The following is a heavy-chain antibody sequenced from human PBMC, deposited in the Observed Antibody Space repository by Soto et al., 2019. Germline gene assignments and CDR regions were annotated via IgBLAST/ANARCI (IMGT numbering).Heavy chain of an antibody. CDR2: INHSGST. CDR3: ASGGLEITFGGGIVMSSFDF. Sequence: SETLSLTCAVYGGSLSGYYRSWIRQPPGKGLEWIGEINHSGSTNYNPSLKSRVTISVDTSKNQFSLKLSSVTAADTAVYYCASGGLEITFGGGIVMSSFDFRGQGTLGTVS. CDR1: GGSLSGYY. J-gene: IGHJ4*02. D-gene: IGHD3-16*02. V-gene: IGHV4-34*01.